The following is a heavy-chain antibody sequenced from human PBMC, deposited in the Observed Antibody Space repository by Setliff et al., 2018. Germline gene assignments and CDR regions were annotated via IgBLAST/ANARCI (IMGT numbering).Heavy chain of an antibody. CDR2: INPSGGST. CDR3: ARVGRYVDTAMVFDY. CDR1: GYTFTSYY. Sequence: GESLKVSCKASGYTFTSYYMHWVRQAPGQGLEWMGIINPSGGSTSYAQKFQGRVTMTRDTSTSTVYMELSSLRSEDTAVYYCARVGRYVDTAMVFDYWGQGTLVTVSS. D-gene: IGHD5-18*01. V-gene: IGHV1-46*01. J-gene: IGHJ4*02.